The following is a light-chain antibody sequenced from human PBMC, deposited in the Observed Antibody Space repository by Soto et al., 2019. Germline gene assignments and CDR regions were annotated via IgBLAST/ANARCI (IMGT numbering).Light chain of an antibody. Sequence: QSVLTQPPSVSGAPGQRVSISCTGSSTNIGAGYGVHWYQQRPGTAPKLLIVGNTIRPSGVPDRFSASTSGNTASLTISGLQAEDEADYYCCSYAGRYTRVFGGGTKLTVL. CDR3: CSYAGRYTRV. CDR2: GNT. V-gene: IGLV1-40*01. J-gene: IGLJ3*02. CDR1: STNIGAGYG.